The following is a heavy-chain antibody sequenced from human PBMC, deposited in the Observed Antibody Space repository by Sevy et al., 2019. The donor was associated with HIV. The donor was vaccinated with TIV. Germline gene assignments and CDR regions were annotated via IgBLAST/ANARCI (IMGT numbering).Heavy chain of an antibody. CDR1: GYPFTSFG. V-gene: IGHV1-18*01. J-gene: IGHJ5*01. CDR2: MSTYNGNT. D-gene: IGHD4-17*01. CDR3: ARDGDYGDYLWFES. Sequence: ASVKVSCKASGYPFTSFGFTWVRQAPGQGLQWLGWMSTYNGNTYYAPNLQGRLTMTADTSTSTVYMDLRSLRSDDTAVYYCARDGDYGDYLWFESWGQGTPVTVSS.